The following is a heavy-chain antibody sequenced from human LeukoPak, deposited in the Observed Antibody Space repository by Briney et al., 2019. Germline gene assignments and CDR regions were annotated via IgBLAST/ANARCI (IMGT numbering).Heavy chain of an antibody. J-gene: IGHJ6*03. CDR3: ARALQYYYMDV. CDR1: GGSISSHY. D-gene: IGHD4-11*01. Sequence: SETLSLTCTVSGGSISSHYWSWIRQPPGKGLEWVGYIYYSGSTNYNPSLKSRVTISVDTSKNQFSLKLSSVTDAATAVYYCARALQYYYMDVWGKGTTVTVSS. CDR2: IYYSGST. V-gene: IGHV4-59*11.